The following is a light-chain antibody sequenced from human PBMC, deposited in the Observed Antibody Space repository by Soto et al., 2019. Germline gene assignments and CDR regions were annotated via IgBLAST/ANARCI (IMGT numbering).Light chain of an antibody. CDR2: EVS. CDR3: SSYTGSSNPVV. Sequence: QSALTQPASVSGSPGQSITISCTGTSSDVGGYNYVSWYQQHSGKAPKLMIYEVSNRPSGVSNRFSGSKSGNTASLTISGLQAEDEADYYCSSYTGSSNPVVFGGGTQLTVL. V-gene: IGLV2-14*01. CDR1: SSDVGGYNY. J-gene: IGLJ2*01.